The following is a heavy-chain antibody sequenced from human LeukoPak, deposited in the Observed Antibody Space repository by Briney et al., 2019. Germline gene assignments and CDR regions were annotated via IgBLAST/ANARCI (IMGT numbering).Heavy chain of an antibody. J-gene: IGHJ4*02. Sequence: PSETLSLTCTVSGGSISSYYWSWIRQPPGKGLEWIGYIYYSGSTNYNPSLKSRVTISVDTSKNQFSLKLSSVTAADTAVYYCASSVLAAAGTTFDYWGQGTLVTVSS. CDR3: ASSVLAAAGTTFDY. CDR2: IYYSGST. D-gene: IGHD6-13*01. CDR1: GGSISSYY. V-gene: IGHV4-59*08.